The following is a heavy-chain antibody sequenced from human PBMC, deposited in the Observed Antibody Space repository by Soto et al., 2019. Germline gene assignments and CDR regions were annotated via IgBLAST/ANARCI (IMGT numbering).Heavy chain of an antibody. V-gene: IGHV4-39*01. CDR3: ARHFSVDYFDS. Sequence: SETLSLTCTVSGDSITSNSYFWAWIRQPPGKGLEWIGSIYYSGTTYYNPSLKSRVTISVDRSNNQFSLKLSSVTAADTAVYYCARHFSVDYFDSWGQGALVT. CDR1: GDSITSNSYF. CDR2: IYYSGTT. J-gene: IGHJ4*02.